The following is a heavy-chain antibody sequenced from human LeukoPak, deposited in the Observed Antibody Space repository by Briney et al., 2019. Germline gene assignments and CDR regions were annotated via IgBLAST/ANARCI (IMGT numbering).Heavy chain of an antibody. V-gene: IGHV4-34*01. J-gene: IGHJ4*02. CDR3: ARGGGYSSSWYGGYFGY. CDR1: GGSFSGYY. CDR2: INHSGST. Sequence: SETLSLTCAAYGGSFSGYYWSWIRQPPGKGLEWIGEINHSGSTNYNPSLRSRVTISVDTSKNQFSLKLSSVTAADTAVYYCARGGGYSSSWYGGYFGYWGQGTLVTVSS. D-gene: IGHD6-13*01.